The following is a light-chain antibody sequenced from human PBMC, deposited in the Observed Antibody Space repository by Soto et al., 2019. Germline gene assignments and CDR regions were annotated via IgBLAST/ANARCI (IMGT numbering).Light chain of an antibody. CDR3: QQYGSSPFT. Sequence: EIVLTQSPGTLSLSPGERATLSCRASQSVSSTYLAWYQQKPGQAPRLLIYGASSRATGIPDRVSGSGSGTDFTLTISRLEPEDFAVYYCQQYGSSPFTFGPGTKVD. CDR1: QSVSSTY. V-gene: IGKV3-20*01. CDR2: GAS. J-gene: IGKJ3*01.